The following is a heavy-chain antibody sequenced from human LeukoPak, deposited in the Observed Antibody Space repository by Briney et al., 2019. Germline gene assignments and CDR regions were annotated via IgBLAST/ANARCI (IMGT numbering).Heavy chain of an antibody. J-gene: IGHJ4*02. CDR2: ISGSGST. CDR1: GFTFISYA. V-gene: IGHV3-23*01. Sequence: GGSRRLSCAASGFTFISYAMSWVRQAPGKGLEWVSAISGSGSTYYADSVKGRFTISRDNSKNPLYLQMNSLRAEDTAVYYCAKSVLPAFFDYWGQGTLVTVSS. CDR3: AKSVLPAFFDY. D-gene: IGHD2-15*01.